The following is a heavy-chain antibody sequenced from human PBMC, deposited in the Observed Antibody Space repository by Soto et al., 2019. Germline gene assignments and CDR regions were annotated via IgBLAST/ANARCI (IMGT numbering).Heavy chain of an antibody. J-gene: IGHJ5*02. Sequence: VASVKVSCKXSGYTFNTYGINWVRQAPGQGLELMGWISAYDGKTTYAEKFQGRVTLTTDTSTSTAYMELRSLRSDDTAIYYCARDPHEFWTSYWFDPWGQGTPVTVSS. D-gene: IGHD3-3*01. V-gene: IGHV1-18*01. CDR2: ISAYDGKT. CDR1: GYTFNTYG. CDR3: ARDPHEFWTSYWFDP.